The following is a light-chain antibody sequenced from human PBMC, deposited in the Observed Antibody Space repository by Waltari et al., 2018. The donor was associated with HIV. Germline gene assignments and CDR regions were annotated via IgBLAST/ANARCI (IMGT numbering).Light chain of an antibody. J-gene: IGLJ2*01. CDR1: SPNIGINS. CDR2: TNN. CDR3: EAWDDSLNGVV. V-gene: IGLV1-44*01. Sequence: QSVLTQPPSASGTPGQRVTISCSGSSPNIGINSVNWYPQFPGTAPKLLIYTNNQRPSGVPKRFSASKSGTSASLAISRLQSEDEADYYCEAWDDSLNGVVFGGGTKLTVL.